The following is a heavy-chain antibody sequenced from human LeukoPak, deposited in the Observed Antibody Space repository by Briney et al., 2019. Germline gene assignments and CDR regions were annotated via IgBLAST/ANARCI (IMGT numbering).Heavy chain of an antibody. CDR3: ARGRASCGGAACRDFQH. CDR1: GGSFSGYY. J-gene: IGHJ1*01. CDR2: INHSGST. Sequence: SETLSLTCAVYGGSFSGYYWTWIRQPPGKGLEWIAEINHSGSTNYIPSLKSRVTISVDTSKNQFSLNLSSVTAADTAVYYCARGRASCGGAACRDFQHWGQGTLVTVSS. D-gene: IGHD2-21*01. V-gene: IGHV4-34*01.